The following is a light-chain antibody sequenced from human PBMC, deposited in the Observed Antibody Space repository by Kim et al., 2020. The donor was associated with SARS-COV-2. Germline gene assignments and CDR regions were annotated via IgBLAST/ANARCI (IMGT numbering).Light chain of an antibody. CDR3: QRYKNWSPLT. Sequence: EIVMTQSPATLSVSPGERATLSCRASQSISTKLAWYQQKPGQAPRLVMFGAATRATGIPGRFSGSGSGTEFTLTISSLQSEDFAVYYCQRYKNWSPLTFGGGTKVDIK. CDR1: QSISTK. V-gene: IGKV3-15*01. CDR2: GAA. J-gene: IGKJ4*01.